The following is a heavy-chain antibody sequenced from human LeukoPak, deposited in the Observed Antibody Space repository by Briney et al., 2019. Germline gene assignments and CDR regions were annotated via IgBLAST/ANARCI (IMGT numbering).Heavy chain of an antibody. CDR1: GFTFSHYS. CDR2: ISSSGSTI. J-gene: IGHJ5*02. V-gene: IGHV3-48*04. D-gene: IGHD3-10*01. CDR3: ASLWFGELLYRENWFDP. Sequence: GGSLRLSCAASGFTFSHYSMNWVRLAPGKGLEWVSYISSSGSTIYYADSVKGRFTISRDNAKNSLYLQMNSLRAEDTAVYYCASLWFGELLYRENWFDPWGQGTLVTVSS.